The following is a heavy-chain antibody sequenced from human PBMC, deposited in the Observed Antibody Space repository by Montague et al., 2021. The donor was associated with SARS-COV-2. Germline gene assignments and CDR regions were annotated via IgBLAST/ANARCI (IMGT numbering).Heavy chain of an antibody. J-gene: IGHJ6*03. Sequence: TLSLTCTVSGGSISSGGYYWSWIRQHPGKGLEWIGYIYYSGSTYYNPSLKSRVTISVDTSKNQFSLKLSSVTAADTAVYYCASTYGGNLGYYYYYMDVWGKGTTVPVSS. D-gene: IGHD4-23*01. V-gene: IGHV4-31*03. CDR3: ASTYGGNLGYYYYYMDV. CDR1: GGSISSGGYY. CDR2: IYYSGST.